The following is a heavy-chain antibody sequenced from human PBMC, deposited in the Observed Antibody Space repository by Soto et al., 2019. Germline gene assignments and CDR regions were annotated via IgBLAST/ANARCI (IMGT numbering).Heavy chain of an antibody. J-gene: IGHJ3*02. V-gene: IGHV3-21*04. D-gene: IGHD1-20*01. CDR3: AKRIRDLKAFDI. CDR1: GFTFSSYS. CDR2: ISSSSSYI. Sequence: GGSLRLSCAASGFTFSSYSMNWVRQAPGKGLEWVSSISSSSSYIYYADSVKGRFTISRDNSKNSLYLQMNSLRAEDTAVYYCAKRIRDLKAFDIWGQATMLTVSS.